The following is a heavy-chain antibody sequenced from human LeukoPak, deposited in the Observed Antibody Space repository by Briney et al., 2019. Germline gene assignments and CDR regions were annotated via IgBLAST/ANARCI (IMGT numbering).Heavy chain of an antibody. Sequence: SETLSLTCTVSGGSVNSNYLSWIRQPPGKGLEWIGYISNSGSSNYNPSLKSRVVMSVDTSKTQFSLKLTSVTAADTAVYYCARCRGDYYYGMDVWGQGTTVTVSS. CDR1: GGSVNSNY. J-gene: IGHJ6*02. CDR2: ISNSGSS. D-gene: IGHD1-26*01. V-gene: IGHV4-59*02. CDR3: ARCRGDYYYGMDV.